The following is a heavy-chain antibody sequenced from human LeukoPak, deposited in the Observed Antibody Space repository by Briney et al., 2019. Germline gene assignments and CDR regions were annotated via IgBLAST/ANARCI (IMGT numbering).Heavy chain of an antibody. V-gene: IGHV3-7*01. J-gene: IGHJ4*02. CDR2: IKQDGSEK. D-gene: IGHD3-10*01. CDR1: EFTFTTYW. Sequence: PGGSLRLSCEASEFTFTTYWMSWVRQAPGKGLEWVANIKQDGSEKYYVDSVKGRFTISRDNAKNTVYLQMNSLRAEDTAVYYCARLSEMLRGPEVIYYFDYWGQGTLVTVSS. CDR3: ARLSEMLRGPEVIYYFDY.